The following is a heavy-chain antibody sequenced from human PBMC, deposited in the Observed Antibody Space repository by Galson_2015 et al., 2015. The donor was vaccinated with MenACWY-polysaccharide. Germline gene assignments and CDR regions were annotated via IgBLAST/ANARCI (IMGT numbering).Heavy chain of an antibody. CDR2: INKEGREK. D-gene: IGHD7-27*01. J-gene: IGHJ6*02. Sequence: LRLSCAVSGFTFTNYWMSWLRQAPGKGLEWVANINKEGREKHYVDSVEGRFTISRDNAKDSLYLQMNSLRAEDTAVYFCARGHLGLGLWGQGTTVTVSS. V-gene: IGHV3-7*01. CDR1: GFTFTNYW. CDR3: ARGHLGLGL.